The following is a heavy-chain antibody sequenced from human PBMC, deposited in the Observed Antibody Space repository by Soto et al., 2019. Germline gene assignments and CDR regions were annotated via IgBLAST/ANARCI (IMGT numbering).Heavy chain of an antibody. CDR3: ATVLRYSGYDYFYVGAFDI. J-gene: IGHJ3*02. CDR1: GYTLTELS. V-gene: IGHV1-24*01. D-gene: IGHD5-12*01. CDR2: FDPEDGET. Sequence: ASVKVSCKVSGYTLTELSMHWVRQAPGKGLEWMGGFDPEDGETIYAQKFQGRVTMTEDTSTDTAYMELSSLRSEDTAVYYCATVLRYSGYDYFYVGAFDIWGQGTMVTVSS.